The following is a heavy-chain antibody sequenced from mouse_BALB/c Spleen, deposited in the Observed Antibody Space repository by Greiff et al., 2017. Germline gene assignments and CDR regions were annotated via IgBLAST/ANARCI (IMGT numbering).Heavy chain of an antibody. V-gene: IGHV5-12-1*01. CDR3: ARGGDYGNAFAY. D-gene: IGHD2-1*01. CDR2: ISSGGGST. CDR1: GFAFSSYD. J-gene: IGHJ3*01. Sequence: EVKLMESGGGLVKPGGSLKLSCAASGFAFSSYDMSWVRQTPEKRLEWVAYISSGGGSTYYPDTVKGRFTISRDNAKNTLYLQMSSLKSEDTAMYYCARGGDYGNAFAYWGQGTLVTVSA.